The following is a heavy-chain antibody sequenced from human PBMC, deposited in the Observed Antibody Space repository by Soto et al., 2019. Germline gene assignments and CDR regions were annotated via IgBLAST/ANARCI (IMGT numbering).Heavy chain of an antibody. CDR2: ISSSSTYI. D-gene: IGHD2-2*01. CDR3: ARLDCSSSGLYDFDY. CDR1: GFTFSSHS. Sequence: EVQLVESGGGLVKPGGSLRLSCAASGFTFSSHSMNWVRQAPGKGLEWVSSISSSSTYIQYADSEKGRFTISRENAKKSLELQSNSMRAEDTAVDYCARLDCSSSGLYDFDYWGQGTLVNVSS. V-gene: IGHV3-21*01. J-gene: IGHJ4*02.